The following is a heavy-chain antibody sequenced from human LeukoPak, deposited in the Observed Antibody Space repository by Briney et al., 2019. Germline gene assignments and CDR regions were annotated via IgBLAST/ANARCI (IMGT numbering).Heavy chain of an antibody. J-gene: IGHJ6*02. D-gene: IGHD3-9*01. CDR3: ARDMSGRYFDWLYYGMDV. Sequence: GGSLRLSCVVSGFTLSSYSMNWVRQAPGKGLEWVSYISSSSSTIYYADSVKGRFTISRDNAKNSLYLQMNSLRAEDTAVYYCARDMSGRYFDWLYYGMDVWGQGTTVTVSS. CDR2: ISSSSSTI. CDR1: GFTLSSYS. V-gene: IGHV3-48*04.